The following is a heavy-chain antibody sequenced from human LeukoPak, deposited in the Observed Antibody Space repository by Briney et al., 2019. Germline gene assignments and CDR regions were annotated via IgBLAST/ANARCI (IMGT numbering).Heavy chain of an antibody. V-gene: IGHV3-33*01. J-gene: IGHJ4*02. D-gene: IGHD6-19*01. CDR1: GFTFSSYG. CDR3: ARDWVSGSGWFDY. CDR2: IWYDGSNK. Sequence: GGSLRLSCAASGFTFSSYGMHWVRQAPGKGLEWVAVIWYDGSNKYYADSVKGRFTISRDNSKNTLYLQMNSLRAEDRAVYYCARDWVSGSGWFDYWGQGTLVTVSS.